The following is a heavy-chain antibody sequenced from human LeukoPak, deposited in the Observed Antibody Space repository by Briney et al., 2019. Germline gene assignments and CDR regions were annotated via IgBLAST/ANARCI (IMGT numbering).Heavy chain of an antibody. CDR2: IYYTGST. CDR1: GGSVSDYY. D-gene: IGHD6-13*01. Sequence: SETLSLTCTISGGSVSDYYWSWIRQSPGKGLEWIGYIYYTGSTTYNPSLKSRVTMSADTSKNQFSLNLSSVTAADTAGYFCARGETAAGPISNCFDPWGQGPLVTVSS. CDR3: ARGETAAGPISNCFDP. V-gene: IGHV4-59*08. J-gene: IGHJ5*02.